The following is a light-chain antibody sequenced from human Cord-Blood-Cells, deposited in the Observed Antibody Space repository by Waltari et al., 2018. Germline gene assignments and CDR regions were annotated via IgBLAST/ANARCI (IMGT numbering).Light chain of an antibody. V-gene: IGLV2-11*01. CDR3: CSYAGSYTYV. Sequence: QSALTQPRSVCGSPGQPVTISCTGTSSDVGGYTYFSWYQQHPGKAPKLVIYDVSKRPSGVPDRFSGSKSGYTASLTISGLQAEDEADYYCCSYAGSYTYVFGTGTKVTVL. CDR2: DVS. J-gene: IGLJ1*01. CDR1: SSDVGGYTY.